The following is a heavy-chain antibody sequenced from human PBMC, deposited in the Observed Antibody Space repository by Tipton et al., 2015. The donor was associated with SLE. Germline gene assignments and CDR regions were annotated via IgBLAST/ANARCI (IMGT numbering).Heavy chain of an antibody. J-gene: IGHJ4*02. D-gene: IGHD3-22*01. CDR2: IYYSGST. CDR3: ARDPRGSGSFDY. CDR1: GGSISSYY. Sequence: TLSLTCTVSGGSISSYYWSWIRQPPGKGLEWIGYIYYSGSTNYNPSLKSRVTISVDTSKNQFSLKLSSVTAADTAVYYCARDPRGSGSFDYWGQGTLVTFPS. V-gene: IGHV4-59*01.